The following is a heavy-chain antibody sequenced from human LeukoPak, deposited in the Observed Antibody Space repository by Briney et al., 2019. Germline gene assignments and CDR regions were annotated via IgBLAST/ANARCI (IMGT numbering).Heavy chain of an antibody. CDR3: AKGSGYGGYSNFDY. V-gene: IGHV3-23*01. CDR1: GFTFSSYA. D-gene: IGHD4-23*01. CDR2: VSGSGSSI. J-gene: IGHJ4*02. Sequence: GGSLRLSCAASGFTFSSYAMTWVRQAPEKGLEWVSIVSGSGSSIFSADSVKGRFTISRDNSKNTLFLQMNSLRAEDTAVYYCAKGSGYGGYSNFDYWGQGTLVTVSS.